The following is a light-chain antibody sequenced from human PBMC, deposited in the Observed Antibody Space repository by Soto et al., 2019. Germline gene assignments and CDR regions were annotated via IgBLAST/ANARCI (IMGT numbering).Light chain of an antibody. CDR1: NSDVGGYNY. Sequence: QSALTQPASVSGSPGQSITISCTGTNSDVGGYNYVSWFQHDPGKVPKLIIYEVSSRPSGVSNRFSDSKSGNTASLTISGLQAEDEADYYCSSYTSDTFFVFGTGTKLTVL. CDR2: EVS. V-gene: IGLV2-14*01. CDR3: SSYTSDTFFV. J-gene: IGLJ1*01.